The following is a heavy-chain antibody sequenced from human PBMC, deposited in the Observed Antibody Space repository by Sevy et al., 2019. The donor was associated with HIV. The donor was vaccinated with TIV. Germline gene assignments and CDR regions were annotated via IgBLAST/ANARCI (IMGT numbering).Heavy chain of an antibody. V-gene: IGHV3-7*01. Sequence: GGSLRLSCAVSGFTFSSYWMSWVRQAPGKGLEWVANIKQEGGAQYYVDSVKGRFAISRDNAKNSLFLQMNSQRVEDTAVYYCARSTNSAALDYWGQGTPVTVSS. CDR1: GFTFSSYW. J-gene: IGHJ4*02. CDR2: IKQEGGAQ. CDR3: ARSTNSAALDY. D-gene: IGHD2-2*01.